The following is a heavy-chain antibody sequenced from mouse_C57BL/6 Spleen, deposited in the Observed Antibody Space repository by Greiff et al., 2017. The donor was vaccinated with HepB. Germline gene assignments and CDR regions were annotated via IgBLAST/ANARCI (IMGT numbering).Heavy chain of an antibody. CDR3: ARESGSTPFAY. J-gene: IGHJ3*01. D-gene: IGHD1-1*01. CDR2: INYDGSST. V-gene: IGHV5-16*01. CDR1: GFTFSDYY. Sequence: EVMLVESEGGLVQPGSSMKLSCTASGFTFSDYYMAWVRQVPEKGLEWVANINYDGSSTYYLDSLKSRVIISRDNAKNILYLQMNSLKSEDTATYYCARESGSTPFAYWGQGTLVTVSA.